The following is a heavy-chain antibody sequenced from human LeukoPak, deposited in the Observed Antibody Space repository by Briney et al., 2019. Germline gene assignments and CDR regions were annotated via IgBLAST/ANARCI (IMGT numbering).Heavy chain of an antibody. CDR2: IKEDGSVR. J-gene: IGHJ5*02. CDR1: AFIFSGHW. V-gene: IGHV3-7*03. D-gene: IGHD5-18*01. Sequence: PGGSLRLSCEGSAFIFSGHWMNWVRQTPGKGLEWVASIKEDGSVRQYVDSVKGRFSISRDNTKGSLFLQLNSLRAEDTAVYYCARVFGGYSYGSDWFDPWGQGTLVTVSS. CDR3: ARVFGGYSYGSDWFDP.